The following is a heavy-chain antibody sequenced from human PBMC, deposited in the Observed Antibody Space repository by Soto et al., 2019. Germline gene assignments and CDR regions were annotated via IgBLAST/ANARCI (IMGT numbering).Heavy chain of an antibody. CDR2: IYNSGNS. Sequence: QLQLQESGSRLVKPSQTLSLTCAVSGGSISRGGFSWSWILQPPGKGLEWIGYIYNSGNSYYNPSLESRVTMSIDRSKNHFSLNLTSRTAADTAVYYCAVSGKAGMDVWGQGTKVTVSS. J-gene: IGHJ6*02. D-gene: IGHD3-10*01. CDR1: GGSISRGGFS. V-gene: IGHV4-30-2*01. CDR3: AVSGKAGMDV.